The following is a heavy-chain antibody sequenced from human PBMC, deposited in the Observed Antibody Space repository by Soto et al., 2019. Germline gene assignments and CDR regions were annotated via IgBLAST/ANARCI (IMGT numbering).Heavy chain of an antibody. CDR2: IRSKANSYAT. V-gene: IGHV3-73*01. J-gene: IGHJ6*02. CDR3: TRRRDTANYYYYGMDV. CDR1: GFTFSGSA. Sequence: EVQLVESGGGLVQPGGSLKLSCAASGFTFSGSAMHWVRQASGKGLEWVGRIRSKANSYATAYAASVKGRFTISRDDSKNTAYLQMNSLKTEETAVYYCTRRRDTANYYYYGMDVWGQGTTVTVSS. D-gene: IGHD5-18*01.